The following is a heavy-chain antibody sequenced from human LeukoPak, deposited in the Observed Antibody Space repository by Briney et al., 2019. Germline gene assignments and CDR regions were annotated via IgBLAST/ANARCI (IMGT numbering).Heavy chain of an antibody. CDR2: IDPNSGVT. CDR3: ATNPNSYGPDY. CDR1: GYTFTGRY. J-gene: IGHJ4*02. V-gene: IGHV1-2*06. D-gene: IGHD5-18*01. Sequence: ASVKVSCKASGYTFTGRYMHWVRQAPGQGLEWMGRIDPNSGVTNLAQKFQGRVTMTRDTSVSTAYMELSGLGSDDTAVYYCATNPNSYGPDYWGQGTLAIVSS.